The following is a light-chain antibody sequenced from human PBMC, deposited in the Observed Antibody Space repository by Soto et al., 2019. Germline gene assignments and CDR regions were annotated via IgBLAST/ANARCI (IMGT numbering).Light chain of an antibody. CDR3: QQYGSSPPWT. J-gene: IGKJ1*01. CDR2: GAS. V-gene: IGKV3-20*01. Sequence: EFVLTQSPGTLSLSPGERATLSCRASQSVSSSYLAWYQQKPGQAPRLLIYGASSRATGIPDRFSGSGSGTDFTLTISRLEPEDFAAYYCQQYGSSPPWTFGQGTKVDIK. CDR1: QSVSSSY.